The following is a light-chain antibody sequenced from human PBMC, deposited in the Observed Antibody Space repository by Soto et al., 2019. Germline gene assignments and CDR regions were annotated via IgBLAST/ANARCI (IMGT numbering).Light chain of an antibody. Sequence: DIQMTQSPSSLSASVGDRVTITCRASQSIRSYLNWFQQKPGKAPKLLIYAASSLQSGVPSRFSGSGSGTDFALTIRGLQPVDFATYFCQQTYSSPRTCGQGTNVEIK. CDR2: AAS. CDR3: QQTYSSPRT. V-gene: IGKV1-39*01. J-gene: IGKJ1*01. CDR1: QSIRSY.